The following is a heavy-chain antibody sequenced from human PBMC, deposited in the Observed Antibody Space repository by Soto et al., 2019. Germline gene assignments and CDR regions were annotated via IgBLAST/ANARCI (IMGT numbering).Heavy chain of an antibody. CDR1: GDSISNLDYF. CDR2: IYKSATT. J-gene: IGHJ4*02. D-gene: IGHD3-9*01. CDR3: ARARYYDWCFDL. Sequence: PSETLSLTCSVSGDSISNLDYFWAWIRQPPGQALEYIGYIYKSATTYYNPSFESRVAISVDTSKSQFSLNVTSVTAADTAVYFCARARYYDWCFDLWGLGTPVTVSS. V-gene: IGHV4-30-4*01.